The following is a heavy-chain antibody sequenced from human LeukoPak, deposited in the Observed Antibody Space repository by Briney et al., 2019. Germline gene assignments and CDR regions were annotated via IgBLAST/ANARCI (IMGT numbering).Heavy chain of an antibody. CDR1: GFTFSSYW. D-gene: IGHD1-26*01. Sequence: GGSLRLSCAASGFTFSSYWMHWVRQAPGKGLVWVSRINSDGSSTSYADSVKGRFTISRDNAKNTLYLQMNSLRAEDTAVYYCARESSRGAHKGFYHWGQGTLVTVSS. V-gene: IGHV3-74*01. CDR2: INSDGSST. J-gene: IGHJ4*02. CDR3: ARESSRGAHKGFYH.